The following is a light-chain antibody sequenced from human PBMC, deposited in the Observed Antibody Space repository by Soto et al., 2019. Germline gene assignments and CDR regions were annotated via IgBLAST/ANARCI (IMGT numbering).Light chain of an antibody. CDR1: QSVLYSSNNKNY. Sequence: DIVMTQSPDSLAVSLGERATINCKSSQSVLYSSNNKNYLAWYQQKPGQPPKLLIYWAPTRESGVPDRFSGSGCGTDSTLTISSLQAEDVAVYYCQQYYSTPWTFGQGTKVEIK. V-gene: IGKV4-1*01. CDR3: QQYYSTPWT. J-gene: IGKJ1*01. CDR2: WAP.